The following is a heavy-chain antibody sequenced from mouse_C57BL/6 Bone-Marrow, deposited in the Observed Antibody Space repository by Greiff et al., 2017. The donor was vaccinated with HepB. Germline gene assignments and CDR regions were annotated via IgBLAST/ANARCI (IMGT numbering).Heavy chain of an antibody. Sequence: VQLQESGAELVRPGTSVKMSCKASGYTFTNYWIGWAKQRPGHGLEWIGDIYPGGGYTNYNEKFKGKATLTADKSSSTAYVQFSSLTSEDSAIYYCARYDYDSDWYFDVWGTGTTVTVSS. CDR1: GYTFTNYW. CDR3: ARYDYDSDWYFDV. D-gene: IGHD2-4*01. J-gene: IGHJ1*03. V-gene: IGHV1-63*01. CDR2: IYPGGGYT.